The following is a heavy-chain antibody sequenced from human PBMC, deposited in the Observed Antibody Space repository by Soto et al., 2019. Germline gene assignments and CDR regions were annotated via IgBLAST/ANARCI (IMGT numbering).Heavy chain of an antibody. CDR2: ISAHNGNT. Sequence: QVHLVQSGAEVKKPGASVKVSCKGSGYAFTTYGITWVRQAPGQGLEWMGWISAHNGNTNYAQKLQGSVTVTRVTSTSTAYRELRSLRSDDTAVYYCARGRYGGYWGQGALVTV. J-gene: IGHJ4*02. CDR1: GYAFTTYG. V-gene: IGHV1-18*01. D-gene: IGHD3-10*01. CDR3: ARGRYGGY.